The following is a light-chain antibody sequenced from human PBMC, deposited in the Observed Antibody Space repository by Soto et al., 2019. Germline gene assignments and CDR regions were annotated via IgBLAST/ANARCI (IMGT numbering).Light chain of an antibody. Sequence: QSALTQPASVSGSPGQSITISCTGTSSDVGGYNYVSWYQQHPGKVPKVMIYDVSNRPSGVSNRFSGSKSGNTASLTISGLQTEDEADYYRSSYTTSSTVVFGGGTQLTVL. CDR3: SSYTTSSTVV. CDR2: DVS. V-gene: IGLV2-14*01. CDR1: SSDVGGYNY. J-gene: IGLJ2*01.